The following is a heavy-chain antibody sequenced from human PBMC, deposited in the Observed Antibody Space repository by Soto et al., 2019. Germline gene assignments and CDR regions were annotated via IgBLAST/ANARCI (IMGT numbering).Heavy chain of an antibody. V-gene: IGHV3-23*01. J-gene: IGHJ5*02. Sequence: GGSLRLSCAASGFTFSRFVMHWVRQSPGKGLEWISSISGSGFKKYYADSVKGRFTISRDNSKSTVYLELNNLSAEDTAVYHCAKNQGVELVPLATVDWFDPWGQGSVVTVS. CDR2: ISGSGFKK. D-gene: IGHD1-26*01. CDR3: AKNQGVELVPLATVDWFDP. CDR1: GFTFSRFV.